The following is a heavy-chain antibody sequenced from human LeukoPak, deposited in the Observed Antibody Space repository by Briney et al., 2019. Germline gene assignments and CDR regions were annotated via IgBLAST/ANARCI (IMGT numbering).Heavy chain of an antibody. Sequence: PSETLSLTRTVSRGSISSYYWSWIRQPPGKGLEWIGYIYHSGSTNYNPSLKSRVTISVDTSKNQFSLELSSVTDADTAVYYCAARERLDWLLQWGRGTLVSVSS. CDR1: RGSISSYY. V-gene: IGHV4-59*01. CDR3: AARERLDWLLQ. D-gene: IGHD3-9*01. J-gene: IGHJ4*02. CDR2: IYHSGST.